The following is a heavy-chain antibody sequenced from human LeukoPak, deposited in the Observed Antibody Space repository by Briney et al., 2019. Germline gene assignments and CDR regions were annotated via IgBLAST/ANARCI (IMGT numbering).Heavy chain of an antibody. D-gene: IGHD4-17*01. V-gene: IGHV4-59*01. CDR3: ARKSDYGNFDY. J-gene: IGHJ4*02. Sequence: KSSETLSLTCTVSGGSISSYYWSWIRQPPGKGLEWIGYIYYSGSTNYNPSLKSRVTISVDTSKNQFSLKLSSVTAADTAVYYCARKSDYGNFDYWGQGPLVTVSS. CDR2: IYYSGST. CDR1: GGSISSYY.